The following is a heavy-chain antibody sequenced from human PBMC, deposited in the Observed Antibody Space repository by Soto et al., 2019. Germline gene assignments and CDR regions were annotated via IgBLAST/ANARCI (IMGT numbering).Heavy chain of an antibody. CDR1: GYTFTSYY. J-gene: IGHJ3*02. V-gene: IGHV1-46*03. D-gene: IGHD3-10*01. Sequence: GASVKVSCKASGYTFTSYYMHWVRQAPGQGLEWMGIINPSGGSTSYAQKFQGRVTMTRDTSTSTVYMELSSLRSEDTAVYYCARAEILWFGEKDAFDIWGQGTMVT. CDR3: ARAEILWFGEKDAFDI. CDR2: INPSGGST.